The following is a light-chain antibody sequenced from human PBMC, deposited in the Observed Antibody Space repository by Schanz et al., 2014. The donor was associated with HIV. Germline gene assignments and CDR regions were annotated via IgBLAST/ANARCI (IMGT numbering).Light chain of an antibody. CDR1: QSVSRN. V-gene: IGKV3D-15*01. J-gene: IGKJ4*01. CDR2: GAS. Sequence: EIVLTQSPRTLSLSPGERATLSCRASQSVSRNFLAWYQHKPGQAPRLLIYGASNRATGIPDRFGGSGSGTEFTLTISSLQSEDFAVYYCQQYNNWPLTFGGGTKVEIK. CDR3: QQYNNWPLT.